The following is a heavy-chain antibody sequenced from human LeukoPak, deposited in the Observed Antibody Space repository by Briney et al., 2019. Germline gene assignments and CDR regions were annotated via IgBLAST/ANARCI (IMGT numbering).Heavy chain of an antibody. V-gene: IGHV4-30-2*01. J-gene: IGHJ4*02. CDR3: AREGDRRYYFDY. Sequence: SETLSLTCAVSGGSISSGSYSWTWIRQPPGKGLEWIGYIYHSGSTYYSPSLRSRFTISVDTYKNQFSVKLSSVTAADTAVYYCAREGDRRYYFDYWGQGTLVTVSS. CDR1: GGSISSGSYS. CDR2: IYHSGST. D-gene: IGHD3-16*01.